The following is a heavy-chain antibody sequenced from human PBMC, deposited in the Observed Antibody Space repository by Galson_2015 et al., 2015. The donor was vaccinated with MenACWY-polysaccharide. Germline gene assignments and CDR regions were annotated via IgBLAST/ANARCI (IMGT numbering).Heavy chain of an antibody. CDR2: ISYDGSNK. Sequence: SLRLSCAASGFTFSSYGMHWVRQAPGKGLEWVAVISYDGSNKYYADSVKGRFTISRDNSKNTLYLQMNSLRAEDTAVYYCVGTRGYSYGLLDYWGQGTLVTVSS. J-gene: IGHJ4*02. V-gene: IGHV3-30*03. CDR1: GFTFSSYG. CDR3: VGTRGYSYGLLDY. D-gene: IGHD5-18*01.